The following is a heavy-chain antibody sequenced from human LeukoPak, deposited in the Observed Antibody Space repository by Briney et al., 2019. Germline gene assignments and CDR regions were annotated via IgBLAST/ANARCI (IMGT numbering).Heavy chain of an antibody. V-gene: IGHV4-59*01. J-gene: IGHJ4*02. CDR1: GGSISSYY. D-gene: IGHD2-8*01. Sequence: PSETLSLTCTVSGGSISSYYWSWIRQPPGKGLEWIGYISYSGNTNYNPSLKSRVTISVDTSKNQFSLKLNSVTAADTAFYYCARGGYCTNGVCYTTFDHWGQGTLVTVSS. CDR3: ARGGYCTNGVCYTTFDH. CDR2: ISYSGNT.